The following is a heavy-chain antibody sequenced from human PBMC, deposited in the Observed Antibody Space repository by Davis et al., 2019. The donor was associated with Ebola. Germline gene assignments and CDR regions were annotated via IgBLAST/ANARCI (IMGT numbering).Heavy chain of an antibody. V-gene: IGHV1-69*13. J-gene: IGHJ4*02. CDR2: IIPIFGTA. D-gene: IGHD6-19*01. CDR3: AREGYSSGWYWFDY. Sequence: SVKVSCKASGGTFSSYAISWVRQAPGQGLEWMGGIIPIFGTANYAQKFQGRVTITADESTSTAYMELRSLRSDDTAVYYCAREGYSSGWYWFDYWGQGTLVTVSS. CDR1: GGTFSSYA.